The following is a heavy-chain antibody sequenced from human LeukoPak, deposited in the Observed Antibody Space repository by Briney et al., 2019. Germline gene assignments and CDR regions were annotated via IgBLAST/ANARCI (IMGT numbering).Heavy chain of an antibody. Sequence: GGSLRLSCAASGFTFSSYSMNWVRQAPGKGLEWVSSISSSSSYIYYADSVKGRFTISRDNAKNSLYLQMNSLRAEDTAVYYCARGRGGYLLFDYWGQGTLVTVSS. V-gene: IGHV3-21*01. J-gene: IGHJ4*02. CDR3: ARGRGGYLLFDY. CDR2: ISSSSSYI. D-gene: IGHD3-22*01. CDR1: GFTFSSYS.